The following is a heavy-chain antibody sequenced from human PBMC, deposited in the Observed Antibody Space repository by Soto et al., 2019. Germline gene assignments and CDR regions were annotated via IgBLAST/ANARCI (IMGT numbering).Heavy chain of an antibody. V-gene: IGHV4-4*02. CDR3: AVTGAGDFDY. Sequence: SETLSLTCAVSGASISTNNWWSWVRQPPGKGLEWIGEVYHSGSTNCNPSLKSRVTISIDKSKNQFSLRLTSMTAADKAVYYCAVTGAGDFDYWSQVTLVTVSS. J-gene: IGHJ4*02. CDR2: VYHSGST. CDR1: GASISTNNW. D-gene: IGHD6-13*01.